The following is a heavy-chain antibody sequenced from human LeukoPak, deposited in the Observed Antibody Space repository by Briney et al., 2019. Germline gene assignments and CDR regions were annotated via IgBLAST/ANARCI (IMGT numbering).Heavy chain of an antibody. CDR1: GFTFSSYA. CDR3: AKEAGIVLGGDY. V-gene: IGHV3-23*01. Sequence: GGSLRLSCAASGFTFSSYAMSWVRQAPGKGLEWVSAINPAGSRSFYADSVKGRFTISRDNSKNTLYLQMNSLRAEDSAVYFCAKEAGIVLGGDYWGLGTLVTVSS. D-gene: IGHD1-26*01. J-gene: IGHJ4*02. CDR2: INPAGSRS.